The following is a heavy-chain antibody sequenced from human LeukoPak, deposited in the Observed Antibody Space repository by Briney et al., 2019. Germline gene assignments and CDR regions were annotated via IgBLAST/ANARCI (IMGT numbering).Heavy chain of an antibody. CDR3: ARDGYYDILTGYRRDIYYYYYGMDV. D-gene: IGHD3-9*01. V-gene: IGHV3-21*01. CDR1: GCSFSAYS. CDR2: ISSSSSYI. Sequence: GGSLRLSCAASGCSFSAYSINWVRQAPGKGLEWVSSISSSSSYIYYADSVKGRFTISRDNAKNSLYLQMNSLRAEDTAVYYCARDGYYDILTGYRRDIYYYYYGMDVWGQGTTVTVSS. J-gene: IGHJ6*02.